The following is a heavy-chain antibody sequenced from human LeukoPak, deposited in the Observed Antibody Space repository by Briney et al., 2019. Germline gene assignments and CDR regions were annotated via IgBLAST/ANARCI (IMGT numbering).Heavy chain of an antibody. CDR3: AKTGGWYPFFDY. D-gene: IGHD6-19*01. Sequence: GGSLRLSCAASGFTFSSYAMNWVRQAPGKGLKWVSAISGSDSSTFYADSVKGRFTISRDNSKNTLYLQMNSLRAEDTAVYYCAKTGGWYPFFDYWGQGTLVTVSS. CDR1: GFTFSSYA. CDR2: ISGSDSST. J-gene: IGHJ4*02. V-gene: IGHV3-23*01.